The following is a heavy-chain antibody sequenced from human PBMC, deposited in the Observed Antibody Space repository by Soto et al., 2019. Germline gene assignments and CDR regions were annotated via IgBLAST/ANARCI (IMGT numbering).Heavy chain of an antibody. CDR3: AKGMDDPYYYGMDV. J-gene: IGHJ6*02. CDR2: ISWDGGST. Sequence: RRLSCAASGFTFDDYTMHWVRQAPGKGLEWVSLISWDGGSTYYADSVKGRFTISRDNSKNSLYLQMNSLRTEDTALYYCAKGMDDPYYYGMDVWGQGTTVTVSS. V-gene: IGHV3-43*01. D-gene: IGHD3-3*01. CDR1: GFTFDDYT.